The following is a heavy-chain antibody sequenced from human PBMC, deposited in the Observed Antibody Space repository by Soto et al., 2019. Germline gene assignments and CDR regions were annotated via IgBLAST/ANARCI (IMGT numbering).Heavy chain of an antibody. CDR1: GYSFTSYG. D-gene: IGHD5-12*01. CDR2: ISTYNVNT. CDR3: AIALVPTIPPDY. Sequence: QVQLVQSGAEVKKPGASVKVSCKTSGYSFTSYGISWVRQAPGQGLEWMGWISTYNVNTYYAQKIQGRGTMTTDTTTTTAYMEVRSLRSDDTAVYYCAIALVPTIPPDYWGQGTLVTVSS. V-gene: IGHV1-18*01. J-gene: IGHJ4*02.